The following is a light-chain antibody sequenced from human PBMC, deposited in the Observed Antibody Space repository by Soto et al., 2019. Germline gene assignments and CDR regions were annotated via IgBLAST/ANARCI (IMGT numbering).Light chain of an antibody. Sequence: DIQMTQSPSTLSASVGDRVTITCRASQSISAWLAWYQQKPGKAPKLLIYKASSLESGVPSRFSGSGSGTEFTLTISSLQPDDFANYYCQQYDSYSYTFGQGTKLAIK. V-gene: IGKV1-5*03. CDR2: KAS. J-gene: IGKJ2*01. CDR3: QQYDSYSYT. CDR1: QSISAW.